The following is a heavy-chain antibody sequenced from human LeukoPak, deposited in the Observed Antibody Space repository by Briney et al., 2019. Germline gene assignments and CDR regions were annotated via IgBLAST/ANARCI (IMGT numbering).Heavy chain of an antibody. CDR3: ARVVVTASLHYFDY. CDR2: IYYSGST. J-gene: IGHJ4*02. D-gene: IGHD2-21*02. V-gene: IGHV4-39*07. Sequence: PSETQSLTCTVSGGSISSSSYYWGWIRQPPGKGLEWIGSIYYSGSTYYNPSLKSRVTISVDTSRNQFSLKLSSVTAADTAVYYCARVVVTASLHYFDYWGQGTLVTVSS. CDR1: GGSISSSSYY.